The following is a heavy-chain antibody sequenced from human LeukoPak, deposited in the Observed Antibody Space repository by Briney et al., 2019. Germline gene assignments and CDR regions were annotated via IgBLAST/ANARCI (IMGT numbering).Heavy chain of an antibody. CDR2: ISSSSSYI. V-gene: IGHV3-21*01. J-gene: IGHJ4*02. CDR3: ARDAGEGRYSYGARYFDY. CDR1: GFTFSSYA. D-gene: IGHD5-18*01. Sequence: MSGGSLRLSCAASGFTFSSYAMSWVRQAPGKGLEWVSSISSSSSYIYYADSAKGRFTISRDNAKNSLYLQMNSLRAEDTAVYYCARDAGEGRYSYGARYFDYWGQGTLVTVSS.